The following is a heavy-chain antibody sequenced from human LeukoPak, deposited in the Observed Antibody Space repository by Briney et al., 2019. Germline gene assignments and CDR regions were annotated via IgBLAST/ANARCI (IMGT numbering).Heavy chain of an antibody. CDR3: ARDEYYYDSSGTNWFDP. CDR1: GYTFTSYY. D-gene: IGHD3-22*01. J-gene: IGHJ5*02. Sequence: ASAKVSCKASGYTFTSYYMHWVRQAPGQGLEWMGIINPSGGSTSYAQKFQGRVTMTRDMSTSTVYMELSSLRSEDTAVYYCARDEYYYDSSGTNWFDPWGQGTLVTVSS. V-gene: IGHV1-46*01. CDR2: INPSGGST.